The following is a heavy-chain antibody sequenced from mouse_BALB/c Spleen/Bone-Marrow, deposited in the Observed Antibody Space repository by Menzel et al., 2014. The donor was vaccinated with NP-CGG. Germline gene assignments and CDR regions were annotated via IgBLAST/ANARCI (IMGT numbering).Heavy chain of an antibody. Sequence: VMLVESGPGLVAPSQSLSITCTISGFSLASYGVHWVRQPPGKGLEWLGVMWAGGSTNYNSALMSKLSISKDNSESQVFLKMNSLQTHDTAMYYCARGSYFYSMDYWGQGASVTVSS. V-gene: IGHV2-9*02. CDR1: GFSLASYG. J-gene: IGHJ4*01. CDR3: ARGSYFYSMDY. CDR2: MWAGGST.